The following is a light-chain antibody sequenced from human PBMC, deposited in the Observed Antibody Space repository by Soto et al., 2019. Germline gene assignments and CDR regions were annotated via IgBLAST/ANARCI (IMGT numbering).Light chain of an antibody. CDR2: GAS. Sequence: EVVLTQSPGTLSLSPGERVTLSCRASQSVTSNFLTWSQHKPGQAPRVLIYGASRRATGIPDRFSGSGSETDFTLPISRLEPEDFAVYYCHQYDYSSGYTFGQGTKLEIK. J-gene: IGKJ2*01. CDR1: QSVTSNF. CDR3: HQYDYSSGYT. V-gene: IGKV3-20*01.